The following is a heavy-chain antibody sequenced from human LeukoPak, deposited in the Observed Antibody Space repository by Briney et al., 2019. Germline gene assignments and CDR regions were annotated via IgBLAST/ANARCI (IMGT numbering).Heavy chain of an antibody. J-gene: IGHJ4*02. CDR2: IYPGDSDT. Sequence: GESLKISCKASGYIFSNYWIGWVRQMPGKGLEWMGMIYPGDSDTRYSPSFQGRVSISADKSISTAYLQWSSLKASDTAMYYCARRGDYGDEIAPDYWGQGTLVTVSS. V-gene: IGHV5-51*01. CDR1: GYIFSNYW. CDR3: ARRGDYGDEIAPDY. D-gene: IGHD4-17*01.